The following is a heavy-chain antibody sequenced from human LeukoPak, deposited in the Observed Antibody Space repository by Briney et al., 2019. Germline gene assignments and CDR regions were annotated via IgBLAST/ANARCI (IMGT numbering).Heavy chain of an antibody. Sequence: ASVKVSCKASGGTFSSYAISWVRQAPGQGLEWMGGIIPIFGTANYAQKFQGRVTITADKSTSTAYMELSSLRSEDTAVYYCARVGFEDYGDHRDYYYYMDVWGKGTTVTVSS. D-gene: IGHD4-17*01. CDR3: ARVGFEDYGDHRDYYYYMDV. V-gene: IGHV1-69*06. CDR1: GGTFSSYA. J-gene: IGHJ6*03. CDR2: IIPIFGTA.